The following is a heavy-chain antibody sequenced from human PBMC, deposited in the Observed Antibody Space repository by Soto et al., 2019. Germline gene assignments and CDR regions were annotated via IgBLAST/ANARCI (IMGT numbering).Heavy chain of an antibody. J-gene: IGHJ5*02. Sequence: QVQLQESGPGLVKPSQTLSLTCTVSGGSISSGGYYWSWIRQHPGKGLEWIGYIYYSGSTYYIPSLKSRVTISVDTSKNQFSLKLSSVTAADTAVYYCARAVVVVSNWFDPWGQGTLVTVSS. D-gene: IGHD2-15*01. CDR1: GGSISSGGYY. CDR3: ARAVVVVSNWFDP. CDR2: IYYSGST. V-gene: IGHV4-31*03.